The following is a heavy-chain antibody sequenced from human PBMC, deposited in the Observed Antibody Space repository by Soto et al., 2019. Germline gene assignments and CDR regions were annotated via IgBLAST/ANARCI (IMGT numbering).Heavy chain of an antibody. J-gene: IGHJ4*02. D-gene: IGHD2-15*01. CDR3: AKDGRHCSGGSCPQGH. Sequence: ASVKVSCKTSGYTFTGHHIHWVRQAPGQGLEWMGWINPISGGTKYREKFQGRVSITRDKSSSTAYMELSSLTSDDSAVYYCAKDGRHCSGGSCPQGHWGQGTLVTVAS. V-gene: IGHV1-2*02. CDR2: INPISGGT. CDR1: GYTFTGHH.